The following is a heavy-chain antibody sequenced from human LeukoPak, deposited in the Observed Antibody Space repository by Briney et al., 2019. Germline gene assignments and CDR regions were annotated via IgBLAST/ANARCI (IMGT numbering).Heavy chain of an antibody. CDR2: ISAYNGNT. CDR1: GYTFTSYG. J-gene: IGHJ6*02. Sequence: KVSCKASGYTFTSYGISWVRQAPGQGLEWMGWISAYNGNTNYAQKLQGRVTMTTDTSTSTAYMELRSLRSDDTAVYYCAREPSDYDILTGYYNPYYYYGMDVWGQGTTVTVSS. D-gene: IGHD3-9*01. CDR3: AREPSDYDILTGYYNPYYYYGMDV. V-gene: IGHV1-18*01.